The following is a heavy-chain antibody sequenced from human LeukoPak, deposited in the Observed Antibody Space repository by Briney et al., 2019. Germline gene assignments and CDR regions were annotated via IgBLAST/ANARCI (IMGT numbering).Heavy chain of an antibody. CDR1: GFTSSSYS. CDR3: ARDPLGYCSGGSCYGMDV. V-gene: IGHV3-21*01. D-gene: IGHD2-15*01. CDR2: ISSSSSYI. Sequence: GGSLRLSCAASGFTSSSYSMNWVRQAPGKGLEWVSSISSSSSYIYYADSVKGRFTISRDNSKNTLYLQMNSLRAEDTAVYYCARDPLGYCSGGSCYGMDVWGQGTTVTVSS. J-gene: IGHJ6*02.